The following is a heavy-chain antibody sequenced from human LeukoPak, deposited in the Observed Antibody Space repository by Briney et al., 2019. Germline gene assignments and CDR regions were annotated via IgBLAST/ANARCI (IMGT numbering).Heavy chain of an antibody. D-gene: IGHD3-22*01. J-gene: IGHJ4*02. CDR3: ARRTQGWLLLSNFDY. CDR2: INHSGST. V-gene: IGHV4-34*01. CDR1: GGSFSGYY. Sequence: SETLSLTCAVYGGSFSGYYWSWLRQPPGKGLEWVGEINHSGSTNYNPSLKSRVTISGDTSKNQFSLKLSSVTAADTAVYYCARRTQGWLLLSNFDYWGQGTLVTVSS.